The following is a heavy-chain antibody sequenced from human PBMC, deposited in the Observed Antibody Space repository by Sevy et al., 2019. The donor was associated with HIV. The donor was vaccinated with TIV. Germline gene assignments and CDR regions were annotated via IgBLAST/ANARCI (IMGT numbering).Heavy chain of an antibody. CDR3: ARDHVKDGKGGDYYYHAMDV. CDR2: ISGSDDSGGDDTI. D-gene: IGHD3-16*01. V-gene: IGHV3-11*01. CDR1: GFTLSDYY. J-gene: IGHJ6*02. Sequence: GGSLRLSCTASGFTLSDYYMSWIRQAPGKGLQWISYISGSDDSGGDDTIYYADSVKGRFTISRDNAKNSLYLQMGSLGADDTAGYYFARDHVKDGKGGDYYYHAMDVWGRGTTVTVSS.